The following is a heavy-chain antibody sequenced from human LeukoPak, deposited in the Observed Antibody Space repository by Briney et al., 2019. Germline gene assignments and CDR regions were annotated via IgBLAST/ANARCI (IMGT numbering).Heavy chain of an antibody. CDR3: ARVGSATGPTRAYFDY. V-gene: IGHV4-59*01. Sequence: PSETLSLTCTVSGASMNYDYWGWIRRLPGKGPEWIGYIHSSGATNYNPSVRGRVTISIDTSRNKFSVKLSSLTAADTAVYYCARVGSATGPTRAYFDYWGQGTLVTVSS. CDR2: IHSSGAT. CDR1: GASMNYDY. D-gene: IGHD2-8*02. J-gene: IGHJ4*02.